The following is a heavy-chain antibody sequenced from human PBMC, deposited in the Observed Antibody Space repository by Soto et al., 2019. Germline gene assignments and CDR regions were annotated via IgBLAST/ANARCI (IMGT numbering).Heavy chain of an antibody. J-gene: IGHJ4*02. CDR1: GDSVSSNSAA. CDR2: TKYRSKWYN. V-gene: IGHV6-1*01. Sequence: SPTLSLTCAISGDSVSSNSAAWNWGRQSPSRGLEWLGRTKYRSKWYNDYATSVKSRIIINADISKNQFYLQLNSVTPEDTAVYYCAREGSSTGTYYFDFWGQGILVTVSS. CDR3: AREGSSTGTYYFDF. D-gene: IGHD6-13*01.